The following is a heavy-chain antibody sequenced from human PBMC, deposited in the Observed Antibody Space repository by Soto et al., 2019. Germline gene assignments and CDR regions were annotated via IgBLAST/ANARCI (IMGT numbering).Heavy chain of an antibody. D-gene: IGHD6-13*01. J-gene: IGHJ4*02. CDR3: ARDQKKYSSSWTPFDY. V-gene: IGHV3-48*02. CDR2: ISSSSSTI. CDR1: GFTFSSYS. Sequence: EVQLVESGGGLVQPGGSLRLSCAASGFTFSSYSMNWVRQAPGKGLEWVSYISSSSSTIYYAGSVKGRFTISRDNAKNSLYLQMNSLRDEDTAVYYCARDQKKYSSSWTPFDYWGQGTLVTVSS.